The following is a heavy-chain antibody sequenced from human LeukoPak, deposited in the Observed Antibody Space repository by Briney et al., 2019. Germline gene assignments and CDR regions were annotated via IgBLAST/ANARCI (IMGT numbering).Heavy chain of an antibody. Sequence: SETLSPTCAVYGGSLSGHYWSWIRQPPGKGLEWIGEINHSGSTNYKPSLKSLVAISVDTSKNQFSLKLSSVTAADTAVYYCASYYYDSSGYYRPYWYFDLWGRGTLVTVSS. CDR3: ASYYYDSSGYYRPYWYFDL. J-gene: IGHJ2*01. D-gene: IGHD3-22*01. V-gene: IGHV4-34*01. CDR2: INHSGST. CDR1: GGSLSGHY.